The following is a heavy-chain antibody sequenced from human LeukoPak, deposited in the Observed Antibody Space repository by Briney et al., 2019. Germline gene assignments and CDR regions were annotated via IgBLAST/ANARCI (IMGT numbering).Heavy chain of an antibody. CDR2: VYYRGST. D-gene: IGHD6-19*01. J-gene: IGHJ4*02. CDR3: ARHPVARDSSDWYTGIDY. V-gene: IGHV4-39*01. Sequence: SETLSLTCTVSGGSVSSGSYYWGWIRQPPGKGLEWIGSVYYRGSTYYNPSLKSRVTISVDTSENQFSLKLNSVTAADTAVYYCARHPVARDSSDWYTGIDYWGQGTLVTVSS. CDR1: GGSVSSGSYY.